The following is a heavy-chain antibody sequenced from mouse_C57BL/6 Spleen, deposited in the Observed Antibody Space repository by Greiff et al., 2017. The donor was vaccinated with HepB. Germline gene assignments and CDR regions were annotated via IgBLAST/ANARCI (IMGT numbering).Heavy chain of an antibody. Sequence: QVHVKQSGAELARPGASVKLSCKASGYTFTSYGISWVKQRTGQGLEWIGEIYPRSGNTYYNEKFKGKATLTADKSSSTAYMELRSLTSEDSAVYFCARRSQPGAMDYWGQGTSVTVSS. CDR3: ARRSQPGAMDY. D-gene: IGHD6-1*01. J-gene: IGHJ4*01. CDR1: GYTFTSYG. V-gene: IGHV1-81*01. CDR2: IYPRSGNT.